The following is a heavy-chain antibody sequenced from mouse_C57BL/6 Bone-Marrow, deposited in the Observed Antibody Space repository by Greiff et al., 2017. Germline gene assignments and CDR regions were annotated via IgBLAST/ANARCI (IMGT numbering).Heavy chain of an antibody. CDR2: IDPSDSYT. Sequence: QVQLKQPGAELVMPGASVKLSCKASGYTFTSYWMHWVKQRPGQGLEWIGEIDPSDSYTNYNQKFKGKSTLTVDKSSSTAYMQLSSLTSEDSAVYYGARSLYGPWFAYWGQGTLVTVSA. CDR1: GYTFTSYW. V-gene: IGHV1-69*01. J-gene: IGHJ3*01. D-gene: IGHD1-1*01. CDR3: ARSLYGPWFAY.